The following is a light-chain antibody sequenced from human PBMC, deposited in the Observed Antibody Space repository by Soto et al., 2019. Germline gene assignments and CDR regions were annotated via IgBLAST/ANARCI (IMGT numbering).Light chain of an antibody. CDR1: QSISSW. CDR2: KAF. CDR3: QQYNSYNT. V-gene: IGKV1-5*03. J-gene: IGKJ2*01. Sequence: DIQMTQSPSTLSASVGDRVTITCRASQSISSWLAWYQQKPGKAPELLIYKAFSLESGVPSRFSGRGYGTEDTLTISSLQPDDFETYYCQQYNSYNTFGQGTKLEIK.